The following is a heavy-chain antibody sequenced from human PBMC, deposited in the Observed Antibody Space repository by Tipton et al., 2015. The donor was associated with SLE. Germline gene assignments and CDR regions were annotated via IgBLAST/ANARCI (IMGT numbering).Heavy chain of an antibody. V-gene: IGHV3-33*03. CDR3: ASRDWYFDL. Sequence: SLRLSCAASGFTFSNYGMHWVRQAPGKGLEWVAVVWYDGSNKYCADPVKGRFTISRDNSKNTLFLEMNSLRAEDTAVYYCASRDWYFDLWGRGTLVTVSS. J-gene: IGHJ2*01. CDR1: GFTFSNYG. CDR2: VWYDGSNK.